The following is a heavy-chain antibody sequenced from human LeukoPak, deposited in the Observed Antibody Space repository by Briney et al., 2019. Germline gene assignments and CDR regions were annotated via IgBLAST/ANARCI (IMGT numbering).Heavy chain of an antibody. V-gene: IGHV3-30-3*01. CDR1: GFTFNTYA. D-gene: IGHD6-13*01. J-gene: IGHJ4*02. CDR2: ISYDGTSQ. CDR3: ARGSWSAADTNIDY. Sequence: GGSLRLSCAASGFTFNTYAMHWVRQAPGKGLEWLVVISYDGTSQYYRDSVKGRFTISRDNSKNTLYLQMNTLRVEDTAVYYCARGSWSAADTNIDYWGQGTLVTVSS.